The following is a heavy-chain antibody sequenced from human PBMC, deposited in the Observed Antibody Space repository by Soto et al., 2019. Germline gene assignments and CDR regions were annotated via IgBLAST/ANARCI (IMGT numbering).Heavy chain of an antibody. J-gene: IGHJ4*02. Sequence: GGSLRLSCAASGFTFTNYCMHWVRQAPGKGLEWVAVISYDGSNKYYADSVKGRFTISKDNSKNTLYLQMNSLRGEDTAMYHCARDKSNSWTFDYWGQGTLVTVSS. CDR3: ARDKSNSWTFDY. CDR1: GFTFTNYC. D-gene: IGHD3-3*01. V-gene: IGHV3-30*03. CDR2: ISYDGSNK.